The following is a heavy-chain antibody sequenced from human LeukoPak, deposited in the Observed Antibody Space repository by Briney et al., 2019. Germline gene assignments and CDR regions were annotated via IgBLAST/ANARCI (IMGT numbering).Heavy chain of an antibody. CDR3: AFYSSGWYRSGYDY. Sequence: GGSLRLSCEASGFTFSSYAMSWVRQAPGKGLEWVSAISGSGGSTYYADSVKGRFTISRDNSKNTLYLQMNSLRAEDTAVYYCAFYSSGWYRSGYDYWGQGTLVTVSS. J-gene: IGHJ4*02. CDR2: ISGSGGST. D-gene: IGHD6-19*01. CDR1: GFTFSSYA. V-gene: IGHV3-23*01.